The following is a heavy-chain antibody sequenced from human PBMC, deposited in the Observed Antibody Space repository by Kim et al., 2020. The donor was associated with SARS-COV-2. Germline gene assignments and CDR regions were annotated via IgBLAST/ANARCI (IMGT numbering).Heavy chain of an antibody. D-gene: IGHD1-26*01. V-gene: IGHV3-74*03. CDR3: TRMYSASWYSPYY. Sequence: TYAESVKGRFTISRDNTNNTLYLQMNGLRVGDTAIYYCTRMYSASWYSPYYWGQDMLVTVSS. J-gene: IGHJ4*01.